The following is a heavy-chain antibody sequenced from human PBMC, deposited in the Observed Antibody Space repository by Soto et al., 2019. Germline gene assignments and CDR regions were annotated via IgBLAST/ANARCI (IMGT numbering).Heavy chain of an antibody. CDR3: ARAPLPAYILIGYYFDY. CDR2: IYYSGST. J-gene: IGHJ4*02. V-gene: IGHV4-31*02. Sequence: WTWIRQHPGKGLEWIGYIYYSGSTYYNPSLKSRVTISVDTSQNQFSLKLSSVTAADTAVYYCARAPLPAYILIGYYFDYWGQGTLVTVSS. D-gene: IGHD2-8*01.